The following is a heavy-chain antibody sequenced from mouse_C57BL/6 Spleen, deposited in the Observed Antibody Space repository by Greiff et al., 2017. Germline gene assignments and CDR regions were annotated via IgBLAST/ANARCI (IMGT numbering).Heavy chain of an antibody. CDR3: AAIYDGYSWYFDV. V-gene: IGHV1-69*01. J-gene: IGHJ1*03. Sequence: QVQLQQPGAELVMPGASVKLSCKASGYTFTSYWLHWVKQRPGQGLEWIGEIDPSDSYTNYNQKFKGKSTLTVDKSSSTAYMQLRSLTSEDAAVYYCAAIYDGYSWYFDVWGTGTTVTVSS. CDR1: GYTFTSYW. CDR2: IDPSDSYT. D-gene: IGHD2-3*01.